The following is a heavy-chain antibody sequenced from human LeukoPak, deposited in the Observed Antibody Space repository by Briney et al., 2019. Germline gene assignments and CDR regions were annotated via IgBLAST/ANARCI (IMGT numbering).Heavy chain of an antibody. V-gene: IGHV4-59*08. Sequence: SETLSLTCTVSGGSISSYYWSWIRQPPGKGLEWIGYIYYSGSTNYNPSLKSRVTISVDTSKNQFSLKLSSVTAADTAVYYCARGAGGPYCGGDCYRFDYWGQGTLVTVSS. CDR3: ARGAGGPYCGGDCYRFDY. CDR1: GGSISSYY. D-gene: IGHD2-21*02. CDR2: IYYSGST. J-gene: IGHJ4*02.